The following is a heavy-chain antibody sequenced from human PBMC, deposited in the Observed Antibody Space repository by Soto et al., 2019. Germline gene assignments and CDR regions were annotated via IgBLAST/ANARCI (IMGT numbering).Heavy chain of an antibody. J-gene: IGHJ6*02. V-gene: IGHV4-4*07. D-gene: IGHD6-13*01. Sequence: SETLSLTCTVSGGSISSYYWSWIRQPAGKGLEWIGRIYTSGSTNYNPSLKSRVTMSVDTSKNQFSLKLGSVTAADTAVYYCARVVAAAGRDGGYYYYGMDVWGQGTTVTVSS. CDR2: IYTSGST. CDR1: GGSISSYY. CDR3: ARVVAAAGRDGGYYYYGMDV.